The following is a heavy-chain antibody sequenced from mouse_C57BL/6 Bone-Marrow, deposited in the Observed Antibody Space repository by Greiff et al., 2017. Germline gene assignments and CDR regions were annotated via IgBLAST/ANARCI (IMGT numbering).Heavy chain of an antibody. CDR2: IDPANGNT. CDR3: ARYPICDYGSSYFYYFDY. J-gene: IGHJ2*01. V-gene: IGHV14-3*01. D-gene: IGHD1-1*01. Sequence: VQLQQSVAELVRPGASVKLSCTASGFNIKNTYMHWVKQRPEQGLEWIGRIDPANGNTTYDPKFQGKATITADTSSNTAYLQLSSLTSEDSAIYYGARYPICDYGSSYFYYFDYWGQGTTLTVSS. CDR1: GFNIKNTY.